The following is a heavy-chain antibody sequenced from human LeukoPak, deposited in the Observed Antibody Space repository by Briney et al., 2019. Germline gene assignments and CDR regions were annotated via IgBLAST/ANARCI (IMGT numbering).Heavy chain of an antibody. Sequence: GGSLRLSCAASGFTFSSYSMNWVRQAPGKGLEWVSSISSSSSYIYYADSVKGRFTISRDNAKNSLYLQMNSLRAEDTAVYYCAKGARRITMIVVAPDYWGQGTLVTVSS. D-gene: IGHD3-22*01. V-gene: IGHV3-21*01. CDR1: GFTFSSYS. J-gene: IGHJ4*02. CDR3: AKGARRITMIVVAPDY. CDR2: ISSSSSYI.